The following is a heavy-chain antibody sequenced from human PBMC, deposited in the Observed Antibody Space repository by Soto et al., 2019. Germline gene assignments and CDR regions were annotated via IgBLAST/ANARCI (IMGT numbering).Heavy chain of an antibody. CDR3: ARRGPDMVATWDIYFDY. D-gene: IGHD5-12*01. Sequence: ASVKVSCKVSGYTLTELSMHWVRQAPGKGLEWMGGFDPEDGETIYAQKFQGRVTMTEDTSTDTAYMELSSLRSEDTAVYYCARRGPDMVATWDIYFDYWGQGTLVTVSS. J-gene: IGHJ4*02. V-gene: IGHV1-24*01. CDR2: FDPEDGET. CDR1: GYTLTELS.